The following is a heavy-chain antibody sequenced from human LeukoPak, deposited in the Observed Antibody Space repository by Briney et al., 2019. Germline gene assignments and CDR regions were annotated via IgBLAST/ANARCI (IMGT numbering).Heavy chain of an antibody. D-gene: IGHD6-19*01. CDR2: INPSGDST. CDR3: AGGYSSSYRIDY. CDR1: GYTFTNYY. V-gene: IGHV1-46*01. Sequence: ASVKVSYKASGYTFTNYYMHWVRQAPGQGLEWIGVINPSGDSTRYEQKFQHKVTMTRETSTRTVYMELSSLRSKDTAVYYCAGGYSSSYRIDYWGQGTLVTVSS. J-gene: IGHJ4*02.